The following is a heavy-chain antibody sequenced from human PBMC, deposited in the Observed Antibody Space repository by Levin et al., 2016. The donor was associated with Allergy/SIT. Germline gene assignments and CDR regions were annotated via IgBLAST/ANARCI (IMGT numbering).Heavy chain of an antibody. J-gene: IGHJ5*02. Sequence: WIRQPPGKGLEWVSAISGSGGSTYYADSVKGRFTISRDNSKNTLYLQMNSLRAEDTAVYYCAKALYGDYMNWFDPWGQGTLVTVSS. CDR3: AKALYGDYMNWFDP. D-gene: IGHD4-17*01. CDR2: ISGSGGST. V-gene: IGHV3-23*01.